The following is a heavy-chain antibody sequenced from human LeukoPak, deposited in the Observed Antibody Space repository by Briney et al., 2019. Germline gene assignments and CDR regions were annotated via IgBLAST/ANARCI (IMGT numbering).Heavy chain of an antibody. CDR2: IWSDGSSK. CDR3: ARKPEFGSAFDI. Sequence: GGSLRLSCAASGFIFSSYGMHWVRQAPGKGLEWVAVIWSDGSSKYYSDSVKGRVTISRDNSENTVYLQMNSLRPEDTAVYYCARKPEFGSAFDIWGQGTMVSVSS. J-gene: IGHJ3*02. D-gene: IGHD3-10*01. CDR1: GFIFSSYG. V-gene: IGHV3-33*08.